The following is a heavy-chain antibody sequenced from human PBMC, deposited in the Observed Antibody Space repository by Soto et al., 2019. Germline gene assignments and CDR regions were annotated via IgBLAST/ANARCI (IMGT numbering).Heavy chain of an antibody. Sequence: QVQLVESGGGVVQPGRSLRLSCAASGFTFSSYAMHWVRQAPGKGLEWVAVISYDGSNKYYADSVKGRFTISRDNSKNTLYLQMNSLRAEDTAVYYCARTSSSSLNYYYYYGMDVW. D-gene: IGHD6-6*01. J-gene: IGHJ6*01. CDR2: ISYDGSNK. CDR3: ARTSSSSLNYYYYYGMDV. CDR1: GFTFSSYA. V-gene: IGHV3-30-3*01.